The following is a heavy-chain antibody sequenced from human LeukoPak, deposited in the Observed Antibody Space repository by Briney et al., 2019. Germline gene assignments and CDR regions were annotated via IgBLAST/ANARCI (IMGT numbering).Heavy chain of an antibody. V-gene: IGHV4-59*01. CDR2: IYYSGST. CDR3: AREKVTEGAFDI. Sequence: SETLSLTCTVSGVSISSYYWSWVRQPPGKGLEWIGYIYYSGSTNYNPSLKSRVTISVDTSKNQFSLKLSSVTAADTAVYYCAREKVTEGAFDIWGQGTMVTVSS. J-gene: IGHJ3*02. CDR1: GVSISSYY.